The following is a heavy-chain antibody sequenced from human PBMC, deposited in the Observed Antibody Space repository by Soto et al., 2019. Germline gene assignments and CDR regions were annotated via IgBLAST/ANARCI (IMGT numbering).Heavy chain of an antibody. V-gene: IGHV3-30-3*01. D-gene: IGHD6-19*01. CDR3: ASGYATGYSSGWHEGVDY. J-gene: IGHJ4*02. CDR1: GFTFSSYA. CDR2: ISYDGSNK. Sequence: QVQLVESGGGVVQPGRSLRLSCAASGFTFSSYAMHWVRQAPGKGLEWVAVISYDGSNKYYADSVKGRFTISRDNSKNTLYLQMNSLRAEDTAVYYCASGYATGYSSGWHEGVDYWGQGTLVTGSS.